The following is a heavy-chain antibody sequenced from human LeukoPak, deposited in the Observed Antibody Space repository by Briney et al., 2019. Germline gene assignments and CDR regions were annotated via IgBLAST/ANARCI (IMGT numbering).Heavy chain of an antibody. CDR2: ISGSGGST. Sequence: GGSLRLSCAASGFTFSSYAMGWVRQAPGKGLEWVSAISGSGGSTYYADSVKGRFTISRDNSKNTLYLQMNSLRAEDTAVYYCAKLYSGYDLYFDYWGQGTLVTVSS. D-gene: IGHD5-12*01. CDR3: AKLYSGYDLYFDY. V-gene: IGHV3-23*01. CDR1: GFTFSSYA. J-gene: IGHJ4*02.